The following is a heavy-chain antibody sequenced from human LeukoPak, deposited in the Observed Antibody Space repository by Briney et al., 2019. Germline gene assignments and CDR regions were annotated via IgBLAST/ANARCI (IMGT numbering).Heavy chain of an antibody. CDR3: ARDQMGLVFPYGMDV. J-gene: IGHJ6*02. Sequence: SETLSLTCTISGGSISSGGYYWSWIRQHPGKGLEWIGYIYYSGSTYYNPSLKSRVTISVDTSKNQFPPKLSSVTAADTAVYYCARDQMGLVFPYGMDVWGQGTTVTVSS. D-gene: IGHD2-21*01. CDR1: GGSISSGGYY. CDR2: IYYSGST. V-gene: IGHV4-31*03.